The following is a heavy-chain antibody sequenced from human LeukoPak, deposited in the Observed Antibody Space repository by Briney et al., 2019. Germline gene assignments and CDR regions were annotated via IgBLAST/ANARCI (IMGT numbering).Heavy chain of an antibody. CDR2: VWYDGSNK. V-gene: IGHV3-33*01. CDR1: GFTFGSYG. D-gene: IGHD5-18*01. CDR3: ARKRRVDTDSIMVYYYYAMDV. Sequence: GGSLKLSCEASGFTFGSYGMHWVRQAPGKRPEGVAVVWYDGSNKYYADFVKGRFTISRDNSKMTLYLQMNNLRAEDTGVYYWARKRRVDTDSIMVYYYYAMDVWGQGTTVTVSS. J-gene: IGHJ6*02.